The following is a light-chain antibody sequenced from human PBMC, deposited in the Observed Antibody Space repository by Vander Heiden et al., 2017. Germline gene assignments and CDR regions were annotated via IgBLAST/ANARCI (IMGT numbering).Light chain of an antibody. Sequence: DIQMTQAPSSLSASVGDRVTISCRASQDIRTYLAWYQQRPGKVPTLLIYAVSTLYSGVPSRFSGSGSGTDFTLTIDGLQPDDVATYYCQKYNTAPWTFGPGTKVELK. J-gene: IGKJ1*01. V-gene: IGKV1-27*01. CDR2: AVS. CDR3: QKYNTAPWT. CDR1: QDIRTY.